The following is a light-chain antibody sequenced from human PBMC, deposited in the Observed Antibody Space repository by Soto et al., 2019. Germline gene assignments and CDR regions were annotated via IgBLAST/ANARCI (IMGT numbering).Light chain of an antibody. CDR1: QSVTSSY. Sequence: EIVLKQSLGTLSLSPWERATLSWRARQSVTSSYLAWYQQRPGQAPRLLIYGASSRATGVPDRFSGSGSGTDFTLTISRLEPEDFGMYYCQQYGSSWTFGQGTKVDNK. V-gene: IGKV3-20*01. J-gene: IGKJ1*01. CDR2: GAS. CDR3: QQYGSSWT.